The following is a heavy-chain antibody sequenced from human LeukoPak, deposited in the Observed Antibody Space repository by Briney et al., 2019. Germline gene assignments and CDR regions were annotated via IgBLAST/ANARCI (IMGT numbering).Heavy chain of an antibody. CDR1: GFTFSDYY. J-gene: IGHJ6*02. CDR2: ISSSGSTI. D-gene: IGHD2-21*02. V-gene: IGHV3-11*01. Sequence: PGGSLRLSCAASGFTFSDYYMSWIRQAPGKGLEWVSYISSSGSTIYYADSVKGRFTTSRDNAKNSLYLQMNSLRAEDTAVYYCATRVYCGGDCYSSHGMDVWGPGTTVTVSS. CDR3: ATRVYCGGDCYSSHGMDV.